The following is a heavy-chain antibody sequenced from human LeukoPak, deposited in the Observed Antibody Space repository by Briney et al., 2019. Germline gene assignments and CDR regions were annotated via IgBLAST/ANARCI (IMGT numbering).Heavy chain of an antibody. D-gene: IGHD3-10*01. J-gene: IGHJ4*02. CDR3: ARIFTMVRGVLSRGVDY. CDR2: ISSSSSYI. V-gene: IGHV3-21*01. Sequence: PGGSLRLSCAASGFTFSHYTMNWIRQAPGKGLEWVSSISSSSSYIYYADSVKGRFTISRDNAKNSLYLQMNSLRAEDTAVYYCARIFTMVRGVLSRGVDYWGQGTLVTVSS. CDR1: GFTFSHYT.